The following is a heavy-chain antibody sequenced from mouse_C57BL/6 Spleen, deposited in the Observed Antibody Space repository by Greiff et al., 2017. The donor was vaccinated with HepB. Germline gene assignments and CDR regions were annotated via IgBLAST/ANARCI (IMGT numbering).Heavy chain of an antibody. J-gene: IGHJ2*01. CDR1: GYTFTDYY. V-gene: IGHV1-76*01. D-gene: IGHD1-2*01. Sequence: QVQLKESGAELVRPGASVKLSCKASGYTFTDYYINWVKQRPGQGLEWIARIYPGSGNTYYNEKFKGKATLTAEKSSSTAYMQLSSLTSEDSAVYFCARNYGSRYYFDYWGQGTTLTVSS. CDR3: ARNYGSRYYFDY. CDR2: IYPGSGNT.